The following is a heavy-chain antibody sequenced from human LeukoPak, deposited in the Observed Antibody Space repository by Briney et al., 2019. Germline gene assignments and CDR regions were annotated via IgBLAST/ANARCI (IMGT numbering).Heavy chain of an antibody. CDR2: IGGSGGST. J-gene: IGHJ4*02. Sequence: GGSLRLSCAASGFTFSTYAVNWVRQAPGKGLEWVSTIGGSGGSTYYADSVKGRFTISRDNSKNTLYLQMSSLRAEDTAVYYCAKDRGRYYDSSGYYWGYYFDSWGQGILVTVSS. CDR3: AKDRGRYYDSSGYYWGYYFDS. CDR1: GFTFSTYA. V-gene: IGHV3-23*01. D-gene: IGHD3-22*01.